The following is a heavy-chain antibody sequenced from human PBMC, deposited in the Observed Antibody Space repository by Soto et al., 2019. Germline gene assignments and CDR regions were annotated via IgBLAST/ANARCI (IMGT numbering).Heavy chain of an antibody. D-gene: IGHD3-10*01. J-gene: IGHJ5*02. CDR1: GASISSANYY. Sequence: SETLSLTCTVSGASISSANYYWSWIRQPPGKGLEWIGEINHSGSTNYNPSLKSRVTISVDTSKNQFSLKLSSVTAADTAVYYCARSRITMVRGASDWFDPWGQGTLVTVSS. CDR2: INHSGST. V-gene: IGHV4-39*07. CDR3: ARSRITMVRGASDWFDP.